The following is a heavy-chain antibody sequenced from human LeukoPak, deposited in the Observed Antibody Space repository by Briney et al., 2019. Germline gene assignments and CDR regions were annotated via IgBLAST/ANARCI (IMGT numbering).Heavy chain of an antibody. Sequence: GGSLRLSCVVSGFTFNRCWMNWVRQAPGKGLEWVAHINPDGRDTYYVDSVKGRFTISRDNAQSSMYLQMNSLRVEDTAVYYCTSWGDTTAEYFQRWGQGTLVAVSS. CDR3: TSWGDTTAEYFQR. CDR2: INPDGRDT. D-gene: IGHD2-21*02. V-gene: IGHV3-7*01. CDR1: GFTFNRCW. J-gene: IGHJ1*01.